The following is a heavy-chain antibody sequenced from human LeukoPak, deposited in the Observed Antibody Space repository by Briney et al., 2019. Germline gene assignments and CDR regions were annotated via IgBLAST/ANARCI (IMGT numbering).Heavy chain of an antibody. CDR2: ISHDGTKT. CDR3: AETGPTDF. Sequence: PGTSLRLSCAASGFSFSSYGMHWVRQAPGRGLDWVAAISHDGTKTHYAESVKGRFTIPRDNSKNLMYLQMNSLRAEDTALYYCAETGPTDFWGQGTLVTVSS. J-gene: IGHJ4*02. V-gene: IGHV3-30*03. D-gene: IGHD3-9*01. CDR1: GFSFSSYG.